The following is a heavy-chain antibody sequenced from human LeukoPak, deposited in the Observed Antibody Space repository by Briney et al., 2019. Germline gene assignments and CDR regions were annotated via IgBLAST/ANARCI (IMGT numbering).Heavy chain of an antibody. CDR3: ARGQYGVYSSGWFDY. CDR1: GYTFTSYA. Sequence: ASVKVSCKASGYTFTSYAMHWVRQAPGQRLEWMGWINAGNGNTKYSQKFQGRVTITRDTSASTAYMELSSLRSEGTAVYYCARGQYGVYSSGWFDYWGQGTLVTVSS. CDR2: INAGNGNT. D-gene: IGHD6-19*01. V-gene: IGHV1-3*01. J-gene: IGHJ4*02.